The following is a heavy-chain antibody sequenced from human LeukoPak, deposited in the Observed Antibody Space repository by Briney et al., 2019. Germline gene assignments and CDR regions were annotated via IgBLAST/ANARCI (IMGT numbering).Heavy chain of an antibody. D-gene: IGHD6-19*01. Sequence: GASVRVSYTASGYTFTVYYMYWVRQAPGQGREGRGWINPNSGGTKYAQKFQGRVTITRDTSISTAYMEVSRLRSDDTAVYYCARAAGYSSGWYGRCYFDYWGQGTLVTVSS. CDR1: GYTFTVYY. CDR2: INPNSGGT. CDR3: ARAAGYSSGWYGRCYFDY. V-gene: IGHV1-2*02. J-gene: IGHJ4*02.